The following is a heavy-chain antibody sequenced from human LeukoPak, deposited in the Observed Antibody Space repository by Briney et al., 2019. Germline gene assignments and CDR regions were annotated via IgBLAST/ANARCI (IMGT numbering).Heavy chain of an antibody. D-gene: IGHD6-19*01. Sequence: PSETLSLTCAVYGGSFSGYYWSWIRQPPGKGLEWIGEINHSGSTNYNPSLKSRVTISVDTSKNQFSLKLSSVTAADTAVYYCARGAYSSGWYDLNWFDPWGQGTLVTVSS. J-gene: IGHJ5*02. CDR1: GGSFSGYY. CDR3: ARGAYSSGWYDLNWFDP. CDR2: INHSGST. V-gene: IGHV4-34*01.